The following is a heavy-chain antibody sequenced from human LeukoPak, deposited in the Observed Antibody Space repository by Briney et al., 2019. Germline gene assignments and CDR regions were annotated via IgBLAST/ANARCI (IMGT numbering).Heavy chain of an antibody. D-gene: IGHD2-21*02. Sequence: SETLSLTCTVSGGSISSSRYYWGWIRQPPGKGLEWIGSMYYSGSTYYNPSLKSRLTISVDTSKNQFSLKLSSVTAADTAVYYCASQTDYYFDYWGQGTLVTVSP. V-gene: IGHV4-39*01. CDR3: ASQTDYYFDY. J-gene: IGHJ4*02. CDR1: GGSISSSRYY. CDR2: MYYSGST.